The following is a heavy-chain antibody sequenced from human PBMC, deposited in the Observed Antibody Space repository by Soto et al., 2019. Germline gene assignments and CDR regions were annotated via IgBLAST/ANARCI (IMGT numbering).Heavy chain of an antibody. J-gene: IGHJ6*02. D-gene: IGHD2-2*01. CDR3: ARHGCSSTSCHYYYYNYGMDV. V-gene: IGHV4-39*01. CDR1: IGSISSSISY. CDR2: IYYSGST. Sequence: PAESLIITFVVSIGSISSSISYWGWSCKPPVKGLEWIGTIYYSGSTYYNPSLKSRVTISVDTSKNQFSLKLSSVTAADTAVYYCARHGCSSTSCHYYYYNYGMDVWGQGTTVS.